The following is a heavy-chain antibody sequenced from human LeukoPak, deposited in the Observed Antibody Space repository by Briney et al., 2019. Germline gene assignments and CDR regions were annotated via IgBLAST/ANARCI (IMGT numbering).Heavy chain of an antibody. V-gene: IGHV3-23*01. CDR2: ISGSGANT. CDR1: GFTFSSYA. Sequence: GGSLRLSCAASGFTFSSYAMTWVRQAPGKGLEWVSAISGSGANTYYADSVKGRFTISRDIAKNTLYLQMNSLRAEDTGVYYCAKDHYWSIDYWGRGTLVTVSS. J-gene: IGHJ4*02. CDR3: AKDHYWSIDY. D-gene: IGHD3-3*01.